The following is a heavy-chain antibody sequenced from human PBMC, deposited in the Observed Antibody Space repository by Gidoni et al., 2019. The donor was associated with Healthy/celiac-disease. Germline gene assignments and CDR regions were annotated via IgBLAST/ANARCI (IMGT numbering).Heavy chain of an antibody. Sequence: QVQLQESGPGLVKPSDTLSLTCTVSGGSISSYYWSWIRQPPGKGLEWIGYIYYSGSTNYNPSLKSRVTISVDTSKNQFSLKLSSVTAADTAVYYCARAPSGFGELPHFDYWGQGTLVTVSS. CDR2: IYYSGST. J-gene: IGHJ4*02. CDR3: ARAPSGFGELPHFDY. CDR1: GGSISSYY. V-gene: IGHV4-59*07. D-gene: IGHD3-10*01.